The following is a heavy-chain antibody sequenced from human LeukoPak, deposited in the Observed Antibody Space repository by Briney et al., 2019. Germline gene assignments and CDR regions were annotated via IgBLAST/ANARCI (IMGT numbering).Heavy chain of an antibody. Sequence: VASVKVSCKASGGTFSICAISWVRQAPGQGLEWMGGIIPIFGTANYAQKFQGRVTITTDESTSTAYMELSSLRSEDTAVYYCASPRGGSHLYYFDYWGQGTLVTVSS. CDR2: IIPIFGTA. V-gene: IGHV1-69*05. D-gene: IGHD1-26*01. CDR3: ASPRGGSHLYYFDY. CDR1: GGTFSICA. J-gene: IGHJ4*02.